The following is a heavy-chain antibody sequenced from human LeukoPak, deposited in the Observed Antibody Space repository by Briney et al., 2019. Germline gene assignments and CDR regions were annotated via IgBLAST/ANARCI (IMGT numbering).Heavy chain of an antibody. V-gene: IGHV3-30-3*01. J-gene: IGHJ4*02. CDR3: ANSGSYYSPPDY. CDR2: ISYDGSNK. D-gene: IGHD1-26*01. CDR1: GFPFSSYA. Sequence: GRSLRLSCAASGFPFSSYAMHWVRQAPGKGMEWVAVISYDGSNKYYADSVKGRFTISRDNSKNTLYLQMNSPRAEDTAVYYCANSGSYYSPPDYWGQGTLVTVSS.